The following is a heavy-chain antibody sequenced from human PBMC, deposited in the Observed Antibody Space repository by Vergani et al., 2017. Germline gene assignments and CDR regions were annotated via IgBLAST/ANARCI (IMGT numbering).Heavy chain of an antibody. D-gene: IGHD6-6*01. CDR1: GFSLSTSGMC. CDR2: IDWDDDK. CDR3: AHGPYSSSSVFFDY. J-gene: IGHJ4*02. V-gene: IGHV2-70*01. Sequence: QVTLRESGPALVKPTQTLTLTCTFSGFSLSTSGMCVSWIRQPPGKALEWLALIDWDDDKYYSTSLKTRLTISKDTSKNQVVLTMTNMDPVDTATYYCAHGPYSSSSVFFDYWGQGTLVTVSS.